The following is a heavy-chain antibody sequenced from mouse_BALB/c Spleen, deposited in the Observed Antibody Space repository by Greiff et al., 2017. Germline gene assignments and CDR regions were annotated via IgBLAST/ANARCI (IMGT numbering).Heavy chain of an antibody. V-gene: IGHV5-6*01. CDR2: ISSGGSYT. J-gene: IGHJ2*01. D-gene: IGHD1-2*01. CDR3: ARHPTATNFDY. Sequence: EVMLVESGGDLVKPGGSLKLSCAASGFTFSSYGMSWVRQTPDKRLEWVATISSGGSYTYYPDSVKGRFTISRDNAKNTLYLQMSSLKSEDTAMYYCARHPTATNFDYWGQGTTLTVSS. CDR1: GFTFSSYG.